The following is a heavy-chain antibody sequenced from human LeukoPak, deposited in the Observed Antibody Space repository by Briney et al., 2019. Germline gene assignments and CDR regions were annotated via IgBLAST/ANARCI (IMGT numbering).Heavy chain of an antibody. Sequence: GGSLRLSCAASGFTVSSNYMSWVRQAPGKGLEWVSVIYSGGSTYYADPVKDRFTISRDNSKNTLYLQMNSLRAEDTAVYYCARDGGGHGDYEVGQSTWGQGTLVTVSS. V-gene: IGHV3-66*01. D-gene: IGHD4-17*01. J-gene: IGHJ5*02. CDR1: GFTVSSNY. CDR2: IYSGGST. CDR3: ARDGGGHGDYEVGQST.